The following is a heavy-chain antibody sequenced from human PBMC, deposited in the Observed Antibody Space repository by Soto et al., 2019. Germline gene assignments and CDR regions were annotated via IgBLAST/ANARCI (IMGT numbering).Heavy chain of an antibody. J-gene: IGHJ4*02. CDR1: GYTFTSYG. D-gene: IGHD3-10*01. Sequence: GASVKVSCKASGYTFTSYGISWVRQAPGQGLEWMGWISAYNGNTNYAQKLQGRVTMTTDTSTSTAYMELRSLRSDDTAVYYCASLETYCYGSGSYYDFNYWGQGTLVTVSS. CDR2: ISAYNGNT. V-gene: IGHV1-18*01. CDR3: ASLETYCYGSGSYYDFNY.